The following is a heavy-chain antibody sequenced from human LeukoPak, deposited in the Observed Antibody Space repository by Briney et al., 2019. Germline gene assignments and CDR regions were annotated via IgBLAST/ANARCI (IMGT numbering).Heavy chain of an antibody. CDR3: AKDQNYDSSGYPDY. CDR1: GFTFSSYA. CDR2: ISGSGGST. J-gene: IGHJ4*02. V-gene: IGHV3-23*01. Sequence: PGGSLRLSCAASGFTFSSYAMSWVRQAPGKGLEWGSAISGSGGSTYYADSVKGRFTISRDNSKNTLYLQMNSLRAEDTAVYYCAKDQNYDSSGYPDYWGQGTLVTVSS. D-gene: IGHD3-22*01.